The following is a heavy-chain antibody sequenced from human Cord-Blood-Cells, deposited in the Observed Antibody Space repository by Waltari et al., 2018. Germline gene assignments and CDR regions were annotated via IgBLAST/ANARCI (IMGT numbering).Heavy chain of an antibody. D-gene: IGHD1-26*01. CDR1: GGTFSSYA. CDR3: ARLNRGSYYAFDI. CDR2: IIPFLGTA. V-gene: IGHV1-69*11. J-gene: IGHJ3*02. Sequence: QVQLVQSGAEVKKPGSSVKVSCKASGGTFSSYAISWVRQAPGQGLEWMGAIIPFLGTANYAQKFQGRVTITADESTSTAYMALSRLRSEDTAVYYCARLNRGSYYAFDIWGQGTMVTVAS.